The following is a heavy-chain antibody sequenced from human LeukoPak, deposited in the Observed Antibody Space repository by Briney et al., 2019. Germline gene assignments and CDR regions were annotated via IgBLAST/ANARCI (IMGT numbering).Heavy chain of an antibody. Sequence: ASVKVSCKASGYTFTSYAMHWVRQAPGQRLEWMGWINAGNGNTKYSQRFQGRVTITRDTSASTAYMELSSLRSEDTAVYYCARVGYSFRWTNYFDYWGQGTLVTVSS. J-gene: IGHJ4*02. D-gene: IGHD5-18*01. V-gene: IGHV1-3*01. CDR3: ARVGYSFRWTNYFDY. CDR2: INAGNGNT. CDR1: GYTFTSYA.